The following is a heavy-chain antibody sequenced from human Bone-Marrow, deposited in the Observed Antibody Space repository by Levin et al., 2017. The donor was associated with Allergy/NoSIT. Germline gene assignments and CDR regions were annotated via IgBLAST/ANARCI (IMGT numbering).Heavy chain of an antibody. D-gene: IGHD4-17*01. Sequence: GESLKISCSASGITFSNYAMHWVRQAPGRGLEYFSSISGNGGSTFYADSAKGRFTISRDNSKNTLYLQMSSLRAADTAVYYCVKGGTTVSTNWFDPWGQGTLVIVSS. CDR1: GITFSNYA. J-gene: IGHJ5*02. CDR3: VKGGTTVSTNWFDP. CDR2: ISGNGGST. V-gene: IGHV3-64D*06.